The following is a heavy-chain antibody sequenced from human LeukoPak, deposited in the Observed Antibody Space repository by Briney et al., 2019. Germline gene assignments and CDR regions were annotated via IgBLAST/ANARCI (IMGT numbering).Heavy chain of an antibody. Sequence: QPGGSLRLSCAASGFTFSSYGMHWVRQAPGKGLEWVAVISYDGSNKYYADSVKGRFTISRDNSKNTLYLQMNSLRAEDTAVYYCARAARGGPTYYMDVWGKGTTVTVSS. CDR2: ISYDGSNK. CDR1: GFTFSSYG. CDR3: ARAARGGPTYYMDV. J-gene: IGHJ6*03. V-gene: IGHV3-30*03. D-gene: IGHD2-15*01.